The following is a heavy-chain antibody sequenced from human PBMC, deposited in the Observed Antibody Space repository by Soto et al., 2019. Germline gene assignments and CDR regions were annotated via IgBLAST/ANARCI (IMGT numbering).Heavy chain of an antibody. D-gene: IGHD6-19*01. CDR1: GYTFTDNA. CDR3: ARGYSNGWYHDY. Sequence: ASVKVSCKASGYTFTDNAIHWVRQAPGQSLEWMGWISAANGDTKYSQKFQDRVTFTRDRSASTAYMELSSLRFEDTAVFYCARGYSNGWYHDYWGQGTLVTVSS. J-gene: IGHJ4*02. CDR2: ISAANGDT. V-gene: IGHV1-3*01.